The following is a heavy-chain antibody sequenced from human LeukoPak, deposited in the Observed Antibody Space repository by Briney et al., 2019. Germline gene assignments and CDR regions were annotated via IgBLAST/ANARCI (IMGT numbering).Heavy chain of an antibody. CDR2: ISGSGGST. CDR1: GLTFSSYA. CDR3: AKVDRWFGGGSWFDP. J-gene: IGHJ5*02. V-gene: IGHV3-23*01. Sequence: GGSLRLSCAASGLTFSSYAMSWVRQAPGKGLEWVSAISGSGGSTYYADSVKGRFTISRDNSKNTLYLQMNSLRAEDTAVYYCAKVDRWFGGGSWFDPWGQGTLVTVSS. D-gene: IGHD3-10*01.